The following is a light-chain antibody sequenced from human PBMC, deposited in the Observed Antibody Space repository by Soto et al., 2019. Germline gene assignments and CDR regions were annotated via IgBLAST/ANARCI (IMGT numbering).Light chain of an antibody. CDR3: SSYTSTITVL. J-gene: IGLJ2*01. CDR2: EVS. CDR1: SSDVGASKY. Sequence: QSGLTQPASVSGSPGQSITISCTGTSSDVGASKYVSWYQQHPGKAPKLMIYEVSNRPSGVSNRFSGSKSGNTASLTISGLQAEDEADYYCSSYTSTITVLFGGGTKVTVL. V-gene: IGLV2-14*01.